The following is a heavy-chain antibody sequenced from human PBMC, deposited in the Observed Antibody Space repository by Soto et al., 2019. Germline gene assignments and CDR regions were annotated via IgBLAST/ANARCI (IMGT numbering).Heavy chain of an antibody. CDR1: GFTVSSNY. J-gene: IGHJ6*03. V-gene: IGHV3-53*01. D-gene: IGHD1-1*01. Sequence: GGSLRLSCAASGFTVSSNYMSWVHQAPGKGLEWVSVIYSGGSTYYADSVKGRFTISRDNSKNTLYLQMNSLRAEDTAVYYCAKGNEDYYYYYYMDVWGKGTTVTVSS. CDR2: IYSGGST. CDR3: AKGNEDYYYYYYMDV.